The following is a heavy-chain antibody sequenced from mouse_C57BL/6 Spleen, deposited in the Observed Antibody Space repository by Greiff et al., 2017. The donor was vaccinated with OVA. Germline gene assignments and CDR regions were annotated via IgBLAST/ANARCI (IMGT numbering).Heavy chain of an antibody. Sequence: EVHLVESGGGLVKPGGSLKLSCAASGFTFSDYGMHWVRQAPEKGLEWVAYISSGSSTIYYADTVKGGFTISRDNAKNTLFLQMTSLRSEDTAMYYCARRDYDAGYAMDYWGQGTSVTVSS. CDR1: GFTFSDYG. V-gene: IGHV5-17*01. CDR3: ARRDYDAGYAMDY. CDR2: ISSGSSTI. J-gene: IGHJ4*01. D-gene: IGHD2-4*01.